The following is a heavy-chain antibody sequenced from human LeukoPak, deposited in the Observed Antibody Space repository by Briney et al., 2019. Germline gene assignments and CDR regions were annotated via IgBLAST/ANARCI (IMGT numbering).Heavy chain of an antibody. CDR1: GFTFSSYA. CDR3: AKAHCSSTSCYKVATMGYFDY. J-gene: IGHJ4*02. V-gene: IGHV3-23*01. Sequence: GGSLRLSCAASGFTFSSYAMSWVRQAPGKGLEWVSAISGSGGSTYYADSVKGRFTISRDNSKNTLYLQMNSLRAEDTAVYYCAKAHCSSTSCYKVATMGYFDYWGQGTLVTVSS. CDR2: ISGSGGST. D-gene: IGHD2-2*02.